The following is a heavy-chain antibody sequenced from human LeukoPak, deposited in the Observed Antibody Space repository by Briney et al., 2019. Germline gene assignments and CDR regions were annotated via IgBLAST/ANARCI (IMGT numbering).Heavy chain of an antibody. CDR3: AREISPPLGY. V-gene: IGHV3-66*01. CDR1: VFSVSDNY. D-gene: IGHD1-26*01. Sequence: GGSLRLSCAASVFSVSDNYMSGVRQAPWTGREGVSVNYSSGSTYYTDSVKGRLTIARDISKTTLFLQMNSLMPEDKAVYYCAREISPPLGYWGEGTLVIVSS. CDR2: NYSSGST. J-gene: IGHJ4*02.